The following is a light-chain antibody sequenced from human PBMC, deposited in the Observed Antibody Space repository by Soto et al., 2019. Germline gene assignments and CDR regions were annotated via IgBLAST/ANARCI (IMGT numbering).Light chain of an antibody. CDR1: SSNIGAGYD. J-gene: IGLJ2*01. Sequence: QSVLTQPPSVSGAPGQRVTISCTGSSSNIGAGYDVHWYQQVPGTAPKLLIYTNNNRPSGVPHRFSGSKSGTSASLAITGLQAEDEADYYCQSNDRYLSVVVGGGTKLTVL. CDR3: QSNDRYLSVV. CDR2: TNN. V-gene: IGLV1-40*01.